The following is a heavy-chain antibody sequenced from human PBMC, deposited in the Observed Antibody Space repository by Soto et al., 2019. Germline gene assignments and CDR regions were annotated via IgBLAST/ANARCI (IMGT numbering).Heavy chain of an antibody. J-gene: IGHJ4*02. Sequence: SETLSLTYTVAGGSMRSYDGSWIRQTPGKGLEWIGYIYYSGSTNYNPSLKSRVTISVDTSKNQFSLKLSSVTAADTAVYYCARRWGRTFDYWGQGTLVTVSS. CDR3: ARRWGRTFDY. V-gene: IGHV4-59*08. CDR1: GGSMRSYD. D-gene: IGHD7-27*01. CDR2: IYYSGST.